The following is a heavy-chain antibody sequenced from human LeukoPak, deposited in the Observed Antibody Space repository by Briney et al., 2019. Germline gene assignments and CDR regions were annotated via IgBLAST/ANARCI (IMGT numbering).Heavy chain of an antibody. CDR2: ISAYSGDT. D-gene: IGHD5-18*01. CDR3: AREGGHSYGREFDY. J-gene: IGHJ4*02. CDR1: GYTFTNYG. V-gene: IGHV1-18*01. Sequence: ASVKVSCKASGYTFTNYGFSWVRQAPGQGLEWMGWISAYSGDTNFAQKFQDRVTMTTDTSTSTAYMELRSLRSDDTAVYYCAREGGHSYGREFDYWGQGTLVTVSP.